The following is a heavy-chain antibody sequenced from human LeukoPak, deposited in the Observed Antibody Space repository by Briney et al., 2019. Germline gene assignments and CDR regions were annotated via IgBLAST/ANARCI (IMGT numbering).Heavy chain of an antibody. D-gene: IGHD4-17*01. V-gene: IGHV1-2*02. Sequence: DSVKVSCKASGYTFTAYYMHWVRQAPGQGLEWMGWISPNTGGTDYAQKFQGRVTMTRDTSISTAYMEVNRLRSDDTAVYYCARIGEDYWGQGTLVTVSS. J-gene: IGHJ4*02. CDR1: GYTFTAYY. CDR2: ISPNTGGT. CDR3: ARIGEDY.